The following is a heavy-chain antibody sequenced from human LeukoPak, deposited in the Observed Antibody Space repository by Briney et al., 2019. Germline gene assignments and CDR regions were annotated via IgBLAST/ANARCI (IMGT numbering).Heavy chain of an antibody. Sequence: GGSLRLSCAASGFTFSSYWMHWVRQAPGRGLEWVSTIISSGDSAYYADSVKGRFTISRDNSKNTLYLQMSSLRVEDTAVYYCAKDPPLPGYSYGADAFDVWGQGTMVTVSS. CDR1: GFTFSSYW. D-gene: IGHD5-18*01. CDR2: IISSGDSA. CDR3: AKDPPLPGYSYGADAFDV. V-gene: IGHV3-23*01. J-gene: IGHJ3*01.